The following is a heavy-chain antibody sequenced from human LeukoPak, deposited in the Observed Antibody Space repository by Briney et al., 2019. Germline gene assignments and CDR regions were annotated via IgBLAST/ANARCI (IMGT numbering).Heavy chain of an antibody. CDR2: ISAYKGNT. D-gene: IGHD3-10*01. V-gene: IGHV1-18*01. CDR3: ARDLYYYGSGSYYDVFDF. Sequence: EASVKVSCKACGYTFYTYGISWVRQAPGQGLEWMGWISAYKGNTYYAQKLQGRVTMTTDTSTSTAYMELRSLRSDDTAIYYCARDLYYYGSGSYYDVFDFWGQGTMVTVSS. CDR1: GYTFYTYG. J-gene: IGHJ3*01.